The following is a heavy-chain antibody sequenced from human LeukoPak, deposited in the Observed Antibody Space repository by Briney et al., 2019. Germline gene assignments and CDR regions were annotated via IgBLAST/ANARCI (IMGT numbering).Heavy chain of an antibody. Sequence: PSETLSLTCAVSGYSISSGYYWGWIRQPPGKGLEWIGSIYYSGSTYYNPSLKSRVTISVDTSKNQFSLKLSSVTAADTAVYYCARQTVAGLLATFDYWGQGTLVTVSS. CDR2: IYYSGST. CDR1: GYSISSGYY. D-gene: IGHD6-19*01. V-gene: IGHV4-38-2*01. CDR3: ARQTVAGLLATFDY. J-gene: IGHJ4*02.